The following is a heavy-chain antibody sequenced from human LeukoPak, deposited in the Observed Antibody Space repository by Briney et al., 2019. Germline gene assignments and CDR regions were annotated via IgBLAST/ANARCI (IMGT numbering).Heavy chain of an antibody. J-gene: IGHJ4*02. V-gene: IGHV4-59*08. Sequence: PSETLSLTCTVSGGSITNYHWSWIRQPPGKGLEWIGYTYYSGNTNYNPSLRSRVTISVDTSKNQFYLRLNSVTAADTGVYFCARHISDVYYYDNSGFYGFDYWGQGTLVTVSS. CDR2: TYYSGNT. CDR3: ARHISDVYYYDNSGFYGFDY. CDR1: GGSITNYH. D-gene: IGHD3-22*01.